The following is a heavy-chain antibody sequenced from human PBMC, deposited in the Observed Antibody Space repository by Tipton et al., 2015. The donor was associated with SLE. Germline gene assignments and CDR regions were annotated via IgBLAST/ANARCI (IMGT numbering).Heavy chain of an antibody. D-gene: IGHD2-15*01. V-gene: IGHV4-59*01. CDR3: ARDRCSGGGCYFDF. Sequence: TLSLTCAVYGGSFSGYYWSWIRQPPGKGLEWIGYIYYSGSTNYNPSLKSRVTISVDTSKNQFSLKLSSVTAADTAVYYCARDRCSGGGCYFDFWGLGALVTVSS. CDR1: GGSFSGYY. CDR2: IYYSGST. J-gene: IGHJ4*02.